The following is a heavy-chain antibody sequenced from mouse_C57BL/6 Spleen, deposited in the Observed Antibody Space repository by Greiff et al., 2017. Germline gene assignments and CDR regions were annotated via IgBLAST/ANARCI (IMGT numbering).Heavy chain of an antibody. D-gene: IGHD1-1*01. Sequence: QVQLQQSGAELARPGASVKMSCKASGYTFTSYTMHWVKQTPGQGLEWIGYINPSSGYTKYNQKFKDKATLTADKSSSTAYMQLSSLTAEDSAVYYCAREDGSSYGFAYWGQGTLVTVSA. CDR3: AREDGSSYGFAY. J-gene: IGHJ3*01. V-gene: IGHV1-4*01. CDR1: GYTFTSYT. CDR2: INPSSGYT.